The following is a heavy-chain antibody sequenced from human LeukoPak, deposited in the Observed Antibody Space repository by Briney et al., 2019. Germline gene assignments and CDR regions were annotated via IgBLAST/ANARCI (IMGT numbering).Heavy chain of an antibody. CDR2: INHSGST. J-gene: IGHJ3*02. CDR1: GGSFSGYY. D-gene: IGHD6-19*01. Sequence: SGTLSLTCAVYGGSFSGYYWSWIRQPPGKGLEWIGEINHSGSTNYNPSLKSRVTISVDTSKNQFSLKLSSVTAADTAVYYCARIIAVAGTHGLFDIWGQGTMVTVSS. CDR3: ARIIAVAGTHGLFDI. V-gene: IGHV4-34*01.